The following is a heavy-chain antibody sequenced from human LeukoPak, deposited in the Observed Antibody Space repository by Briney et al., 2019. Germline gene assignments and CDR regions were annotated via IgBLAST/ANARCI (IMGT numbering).Heavy chain of an antibody. Sequence: SETLSLTCTVSGGSIGSGSYYWSWIRQPAGKGLEWIGRIYTSGSTNYNPSLKSRVTISVDTSKNQFSLKLSSVTAADTAVYYCARPVMPYYYDSSGYPPGAFDIWGQGTMVTVSS. CDR1: GGSIGSGSYY. CDR3: ARPVMPYYYDSSGYPPGAFDI. J-gene: IGHJ3*02. CDR2: IYTSGST. V-gene: IGHV4-61*02. D-gene: IGHD3-22*01.